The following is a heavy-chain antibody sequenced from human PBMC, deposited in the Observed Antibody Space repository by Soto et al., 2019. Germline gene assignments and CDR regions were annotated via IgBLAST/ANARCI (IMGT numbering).Heavy chain of an antibody. V-gene: IGHV4-59*01. J-gene: IGHJ3*02. CDR3: ARRIAARPVRAFDI. Sequence: KPSETLSLTCTVSGGSISSYYWSWIRQPPGKGLEWIGYIYYSGSTNYNPSLKSRVTISVDTSKNQFSLKLSSVTAADTAVYYCARRIAARPVRAFDIWGQGTMVTVSS. CDR1: GGSISSYY. D-gene: IGHD6-6*01. CDR2: IYYSGST.